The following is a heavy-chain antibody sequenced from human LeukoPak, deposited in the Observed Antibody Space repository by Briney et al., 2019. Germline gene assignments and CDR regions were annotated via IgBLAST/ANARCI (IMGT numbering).Heavy chain of an antibody. D-gene: IGHD3-10*01. CDR3: ARTLARGLNYGSGSGSYYYMDV. CDR2: INPNSGGT. J-gene: IGHJ6*03. V-gene: IGHV1-2*02. CDR1: GYTFTGYY. Sequence: ASVKVSCKASGYTFTGYYMHWVRQAPGQGLEWMGWINPNSGGTNYAQKFQGRVTMTRDTSISTAYMELSSLRSEDTAMYYCARTLARGLNYGSGSGSYYYMDVWGKGTTVTVSS.